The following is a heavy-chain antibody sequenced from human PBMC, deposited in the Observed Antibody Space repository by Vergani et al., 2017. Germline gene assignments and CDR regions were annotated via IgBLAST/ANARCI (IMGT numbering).Heavy chain of an antibody. CDR3: ARGGFGHDFWSGYRGYWFDP. CDR2: ISAYNGNT. Sequence: QVQLVQSGAEVKKPGSSVKVSCKASGGTFSSYTISWVRQAPGQGLEWMGWISAYNGNTNYAQKLQGRVTMTTDTSTSTAYMELRSLRSDDTAVYYCARGGFGHDFWSGYRGYWFDPWGQGTLVTVSS. J-gene: IGHJ5*02. CDR1: GGTFSSYT. D-gene: IGHD3-3*01. V-gene: IGHV1-18*01.